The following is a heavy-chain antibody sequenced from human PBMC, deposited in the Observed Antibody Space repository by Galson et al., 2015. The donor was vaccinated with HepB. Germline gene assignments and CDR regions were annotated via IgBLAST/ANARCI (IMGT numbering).Heavy chain of an antibody. CDR2: VSSSSSYI. D-gene: IGHD1-26*01. Sequence: SLRLSCAASGFTFSSYSMNWVRQAPGKGLEWVSSVSSSSSYIYYADSVKGRFTISRDNAKNSLYLQMNSLRAEDTAVYYCARDIVGAWGGYWGQGTLVTVSS. V-gene: IGHV3-21*01. CDR1: GFTFSSYS. J-gene: IGHJ4*02. CDR3: ARDIVGAWGGY.